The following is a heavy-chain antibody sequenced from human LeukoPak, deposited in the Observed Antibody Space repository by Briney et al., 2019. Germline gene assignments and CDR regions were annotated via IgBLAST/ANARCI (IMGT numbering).Heavy chain of an antibody. Sequence: GGSLRLSCAASGFTFSSYWMSWVRQAPGEGLEWVAKINQDGTEKAYVDSVRGRFTISRDNAKNSLFLQMNSLRAEDTAVYYCARGWAGDYVSANWFDPWGQGTLVTVSS. V-gene: IGHV3-7*03. D-gene: IGHD4-17*01. CDR1: GFTFSSYW. CDR2: INQDGTEK. J-gene: IGHJ5*02. CDR3: ARGWAGDYVSANWFDP.